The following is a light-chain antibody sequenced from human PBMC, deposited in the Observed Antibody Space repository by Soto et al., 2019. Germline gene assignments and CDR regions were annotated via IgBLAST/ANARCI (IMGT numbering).Light chain of an antibody. CDR3: QQYDSSPIT. Sequence: EIVLTQSPGTLSLSPGERATLSCSASQSVSSNYITWYQQKPGQAPRRLIYGASSRATGIPDRFSGSGSGTDFTLTISRLEPEDFAVYYCQQYDSSPITFGQGTRLEIK. CDR2: GAS. J-gene: IGKJ5*01. V-gene: IGKV3-20*01. CDR1: QSVSSNY.